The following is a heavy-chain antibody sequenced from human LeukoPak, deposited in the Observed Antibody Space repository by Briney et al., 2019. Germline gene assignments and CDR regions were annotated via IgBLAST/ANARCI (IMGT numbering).Heavy chain of an antibody. Sequence: ASVKVSCKASGGTFNSYALTWVRQARGQGREWMGRIIPILDITIYAQKFQGRVTITADKSTSTAYIELSSLSSEDTAVYYCARDQGLIDPPPYGLDVWGQGTTVTVSS. J-gene: IGHJ6*02. CDR3: ARDQGLIDPPPYGLDV. CDR1: GGTFNSYA. D-gene: IGHD3-16*01. V-gene: IGHV1-69*04. CDR2: IIPILDIT.